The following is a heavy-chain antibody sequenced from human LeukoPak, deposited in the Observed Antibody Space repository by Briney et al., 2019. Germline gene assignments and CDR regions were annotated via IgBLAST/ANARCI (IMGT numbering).Heavy chain of an antibody. Sequence: SETLSLTCTVSGGSISSYYWSWIRRPAGKGLEWIGRIYTSGSTNYNPSLKSRVTISVDKSKNQSSLKLSSVTAADTAVYYCARASVAAPGYFDYWGQGTLVTVSS. CDR3: ARASVAAPGYFDY. CDR2: IYTSGST. CDR1: GGSISSYY. J-gene: IGHJ4*02. D-gene: IGHD6-19*01. V-gene: IGHV4-4*07.